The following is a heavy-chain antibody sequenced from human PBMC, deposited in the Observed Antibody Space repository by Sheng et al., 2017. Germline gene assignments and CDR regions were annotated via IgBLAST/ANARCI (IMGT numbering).Heavy chain of an antibody. V-gene: IGHV3-30*18. Sequence: QVQLVESGGGVVQPGRSLRLSCAASGFTFSTYGMHWVRQAPGKGLEWVAVISYDGSNKYYADSVKGRFTISRDNSKNTLYLQMNSLRAEDTAVYYCAKDIPTHTYGPFEYWGQGTLVTVSS. CDR1: GFTFSTYG. D-gene: IGHD5-18*01. CDR3: AKDIPTHTYGPFEY. J-gene: IGHJ4*02. CDR2: ISYDGSNK.